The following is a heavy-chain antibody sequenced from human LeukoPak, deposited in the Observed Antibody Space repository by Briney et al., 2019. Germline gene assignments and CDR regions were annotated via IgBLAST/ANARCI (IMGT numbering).Heavy chain of an antibody. Sequence: SETLSLTCSVSGYLINSGYCWGWFRQSPGKGLEWIGSIYTTGDTYDKRSLKRRVSISVDWSKNQFSLKLRSVTAADTAVYYCASRATVANIYFDSWGQGNLVTVSS. CDR1: GYLINSGYC. J-gene: IGHJ4*02. V-gene: IGHV4-38-2*02. CDR2: IYTTGDT. D-gene: IGHD5-12*01. CDR3: ASRATVANIYFDS.